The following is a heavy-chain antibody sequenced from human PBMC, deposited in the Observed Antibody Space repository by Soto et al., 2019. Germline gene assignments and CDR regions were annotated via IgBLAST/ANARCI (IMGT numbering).Heavy chain of an antibody. CDR3: ARDRSYGFFDY. J-gene: IGHJ4*02. D-gene: IGHD3-16*01. CDR1: GGSVSSGSYF. CDR2: ISYSGYT. V-gene: IGHV4-61*01. Sequence: QVQLQESGPGLVKPSETLSLTCAVSGGSVSSGSYFWSWIRQPPGKGLEWIGFISYSGYTNYNPPRNSRVTISLDTSKNQFSLKLSSVTAADTAIYYCARDRSYGFFDYWGQGILVTVSS.